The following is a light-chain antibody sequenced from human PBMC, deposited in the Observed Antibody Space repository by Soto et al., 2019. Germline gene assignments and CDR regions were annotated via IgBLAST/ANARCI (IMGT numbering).Light chain of an antibody. CDR3: QQYGSSRLFT. V-gene: IGKV3-20*01. CDR2: GAS. J-gene: IGKJ3*01. Sequence: EIVLTQSPGTLSLSPGERATLSCRASQSVSSSYSAWYQQKPGQAPRLLIFGASSRATGIPDRFSGSGSGTDFTLTISRLEPEDFAVYDCQQYGSSRLFTFGPGTKVDIK. CDR1: QSVSSSY.